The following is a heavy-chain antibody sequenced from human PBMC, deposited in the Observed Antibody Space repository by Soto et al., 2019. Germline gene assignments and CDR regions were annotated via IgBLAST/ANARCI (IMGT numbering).Heavy chain of an antibody. J-gene: IGHJ3*02. CDR1: GFTFSSYA. CDR2: ISSNGGST. V-gene: IGHV3-64*01. Sequence: PGESLKISCAASGFTFSSYAMHWVRQAPGKGLEYVSAISSNGGSTYYANSVKGRFTISRDNSKNTLYLQMGSLRAEDMAVYYCARASVITFGGVIANDAFDIWGQGTMVTVSS. CDR3: ARASVITFGGVIANDAFDI. D-gene: IGHD3-16*02.